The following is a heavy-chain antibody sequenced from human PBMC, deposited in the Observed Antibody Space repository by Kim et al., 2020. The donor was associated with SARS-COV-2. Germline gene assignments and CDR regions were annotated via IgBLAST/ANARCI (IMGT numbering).Heavy chain of an antibody. Sequence: GGSLRLSCAASGFTFDDYAMHWVRQAPGKGLEWVSLISGDGGSTYYADSVKGRFTISRDNSKNSLYLQMNSLRTEDTALYYCAKDMPLKNWNYGGWGIDYWGQGTLVTVSS. CDR2: ISGDGGST. D-gene: IGHD1-7*01. CDR3: AKDMPLKNWNYGGWGIDY. CDR1: GFTFDDYA. J-gene: IGHJ4*02. V-gene: IGHV3-43*02.